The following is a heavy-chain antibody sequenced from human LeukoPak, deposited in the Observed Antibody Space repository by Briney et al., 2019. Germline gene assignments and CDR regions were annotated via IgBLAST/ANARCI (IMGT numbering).Heavy chain of an antibody. V-gene: IGHV1-46*01. Sequence: ASVKVSCKASGGTFSSYAISWVRQAPGQGLEWMGIINPSGGSTSYAQKFQGRVTMTRDMSTSTVYMELSSLRSEDTAVYYCATPGGDCSSTSCYGYFDYWGQGTLVTVSS. CDR1: GGTFSSYA. CDR3: ATPGGDCSSTSCYGYFDY. J-gene: IGHJ4*02. CDR2: INPSGGST. D-gene: IGHD2-2*01.